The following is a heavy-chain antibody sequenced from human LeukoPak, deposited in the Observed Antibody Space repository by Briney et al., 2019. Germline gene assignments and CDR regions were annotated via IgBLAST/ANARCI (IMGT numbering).Heavy chain of an antibody. CDR3: ARDMQVDY. CDR2: INHSGST. V-gene: IGHV4-34*01. CDR1: GGSFSGYY. D-gene: IGHD2-2*01. Sequence: SETLSLTCAVYGGSFSGYYWSWIRQPPGKGLEWIGEINHSGSTNYNPSLKSRVTISVDTSKNQFSLSLSSVSAADTSVYYCARDMQVDYWGQGTLVTVSS. J-gene: IGHJ4*02.